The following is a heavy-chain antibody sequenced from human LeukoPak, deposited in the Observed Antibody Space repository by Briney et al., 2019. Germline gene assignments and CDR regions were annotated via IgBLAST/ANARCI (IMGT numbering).Heavy chain of an antibody. V-gene: IGHV3-30*03. CDR3: ARSGFGSGYYTGSYYYYYMDV. CDR2: ISSDVNNK. Sequence: GGSLRLSCAASGFTFSSFGMHWGRQAPGKVLDWVAVISSDVNNKNYADSVKGGFTISRDNSKNSLYLQMNSLRAEDTALYYCARSGFGSGYYTGSYYYYYMDVWGKGTTVTVSS. CDR1: GFTFSSFG. J-gene: IGHJ6*03. D-gene: IGHD3-3*01.